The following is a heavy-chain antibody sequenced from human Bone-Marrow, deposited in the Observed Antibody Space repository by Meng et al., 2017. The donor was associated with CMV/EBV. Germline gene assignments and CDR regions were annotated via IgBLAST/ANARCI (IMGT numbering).Heavy chain of an antibody. CDR2: ISSSSSYI. CDR1: GFTFSSYS. V-gene: IGHV3-21*01. CDR3: ARSHSKGCSSTSCYYYSYYGMDV. Sequence: GGSLRLSCAASGFTFSSYSMNWVRQAPGKGMEWVSSISSSSSYINYADSVKGRFTISRDNAKNSLYLQMNSLRAEDTAVYYCARSHSKGCSSTSCYYYSYYGMDVWGQGTTVTVSS. D-gene: IGHD2-2*01. J-gene: IGHJ6*02.